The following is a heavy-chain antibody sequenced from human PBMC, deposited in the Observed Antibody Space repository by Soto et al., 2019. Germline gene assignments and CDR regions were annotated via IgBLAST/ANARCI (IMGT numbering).Heavy chain of an antibody. CDR3: ARERYQVISDGMDV. CDR1: GYTFTGYY. Sequence: ASVNVSCKASGYTFTGYYIHWAREAPGQGLEWMGWINPQTGGTSYAQKFQGRVTLSRDTSINTAYLELSRLRFDDAAVYFCARERYQVISDGMDVWGQGTTVTVSS. D-gene: IGHD2-2*01. J-gene: IGHJ6*02. V-gene: IGHV1-2*02. CDR2: INPQTGGT.